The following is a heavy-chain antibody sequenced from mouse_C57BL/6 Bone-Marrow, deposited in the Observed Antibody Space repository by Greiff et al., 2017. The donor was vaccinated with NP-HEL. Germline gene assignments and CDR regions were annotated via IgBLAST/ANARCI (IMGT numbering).Heavy chain of an antibody. CDR1: GYTFTSYW. CDR2: LDPSDSYT. CDR3: ASWIYYGNYGYFDV. Sequence: QVQLKQPGAELVMPGASVKLSCKASGYTFTSYWMHWVKQRPGQGLEWIGELDPSDSYTNYNQKFKGKSTLTVDKSSSTAYMQLSSLTSEDSAVYYCASWIYYGNYGYFDVWGTGTTVTVSS. D-gene: IGHD2-1*01. V-gene: IGHV1-69*01. J-gene: IGHJ1*03.